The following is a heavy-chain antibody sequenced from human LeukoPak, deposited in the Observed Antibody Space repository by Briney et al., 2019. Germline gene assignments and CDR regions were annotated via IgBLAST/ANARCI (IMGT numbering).Heavy chain of an antibody. CDR3: AKGAWGSFNS. J-gene: IGHJ5*01. V-gene: IGHV3-23*01. CDR1: GFIFSGYD. D-gene: IGHD7-27*01. Sequence: PGGSLRLSCVASGFIFSGYDMNWVRQAPGKGLEWVSGISNSGENTYYADSVKGRFTISRDNSKNSLYLQMDSLRAADTALYYCAKGAWGSFNSWGQGILVTVSS. CDR2: ISNSGENT.